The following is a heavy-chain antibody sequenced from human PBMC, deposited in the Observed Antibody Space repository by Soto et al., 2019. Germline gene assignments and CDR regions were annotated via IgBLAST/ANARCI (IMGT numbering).Heavy chain of an antibody. J-gene: IGHJ3*02. CDR3: AIMRGGATLNDAFDI. D-gene: IGHD1-26*01. Sequence: QVQLVQSGAEVKKPGSSVKVSCKASGGTFRRSAISWVRQAPGHGLEWMGGIIPIFGTANYAQKFQGGVTITADESTSTAYMELSSLRSEDTAVYYCAIMRGGATLNDAFDIWGQGTMVTVSS. CDR1: GGTFRRSA. V-gene: IGHV1-69*01. CDR2: IIPIFGTA.